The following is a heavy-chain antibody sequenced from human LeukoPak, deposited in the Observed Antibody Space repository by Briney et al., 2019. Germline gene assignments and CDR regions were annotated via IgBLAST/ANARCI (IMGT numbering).Heavy chain of an antibody. Sequence: ASVRVSCKVSGYTLTDVSIHWVRQAPGKGLEWMGGFDPEDGETIYTQKFQGRVTTTEDTSTDRAYMELSSLRSDDTAVYYCATGVRMDNGDDEYLGFPTYFDFWGQGTLVTVSS. CDR1: GYTLTDVS. CDR2: FDPEDGET. CDR3: ATGVRMDNGDDEYLGFPTYFDF. V-gene: IGHV1-24*01. J-gene: IGHJ4*02. D-gene: IGHD1-1*01.